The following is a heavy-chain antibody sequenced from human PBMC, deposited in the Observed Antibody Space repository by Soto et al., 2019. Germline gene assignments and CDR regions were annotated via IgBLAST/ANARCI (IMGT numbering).Heavy chain of an antibody. Sequence: EVQLVESGGGLIQPGGSLRLSCAASGFTVSSNYMSLVRQAPGKGLEWVSVIYSGGSTYYADSVKGRFTISRDNSKNTLYLQMNSLRAEDTAVYYCARDSYIAVAGTGAEYFQHWGQGTLVTVSS. CDR2: IYSGGST. J-gene: IGHJ1*01. V-gene: IGHV3-53*01. CDR3: ARDSYIAVAGTGAEYFQH. CDR1: GFTVSSNY. D-gene: IGHD6-19*01.